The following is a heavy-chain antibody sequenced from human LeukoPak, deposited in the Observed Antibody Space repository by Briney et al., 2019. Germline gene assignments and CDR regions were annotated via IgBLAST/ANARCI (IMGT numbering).Heavy chain of an antibody. D-gene: IGHD6-19*01. V-gene: IGHV4-4*07. Sequence: SETLSLTCSVSGGSISSYYWSWIRQPAGKGLEWIGRIYTSGSTNYNPSLKSRVTISVDTSKNQFSLKLSSVTAADTAVYYCARDRFASSGWYSISDYWGQGTLVTVSS. J-gene: IGHJ4*02. CDR3: ARDRFASSGWYSISDY. CDR2: IYTSGST. CDR1: GGSISSYY.